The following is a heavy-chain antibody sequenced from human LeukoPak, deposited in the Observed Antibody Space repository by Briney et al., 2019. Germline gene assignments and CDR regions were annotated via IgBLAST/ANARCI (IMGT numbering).Heavy chain of an antibody. V-gene: IGHV5-51*01. CDR2: IYPGDSDT. CDR3: ARQIRYSSGWYEY. J-gene: IGHJ4*02. CDR1: GYTFTSYW. Sequence: GESLKISCRGSGYTFTSYWIGWVRQMPGKGLEWTGIIYPGDSDTRYSPSFQGQVTISADKSISTAYLQWSSLKASDTAMYYCARQIRYSSGWYEYWGQGTLVTVSS. D-gene: IGHD6-19*01.